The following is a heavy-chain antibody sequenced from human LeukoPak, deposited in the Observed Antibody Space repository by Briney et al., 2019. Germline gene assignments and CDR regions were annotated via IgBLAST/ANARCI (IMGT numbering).Heavy chain of an antibody. CDR3: ASDYCSGGSCYPFDY. J-gene: IGHJ4*02. D-gene: IGHD2-15*01. Sequence: ASVKVSCKASGFTFTSSAVQWVRQARGQRLEWIGWIVVGSGNTNYAQTFQERVTITRDMSTSTAYMELSSLRSEDTAVYYCASDYCSGGSCYPFDYWGQGTLVTVSS. CDR2: IVVGSGNT. V-gene: IGHV1-58*01. CDR1: GFTFTSSA.